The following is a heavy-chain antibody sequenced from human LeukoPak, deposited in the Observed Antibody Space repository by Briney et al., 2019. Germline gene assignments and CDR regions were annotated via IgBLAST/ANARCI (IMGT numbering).Heavy chain of an antibody. CDR1: GFTFTTYS. CDR2: ISGGGDFS. J-gene: IGHJ4*02. D-gene: IGHD4-17*01. Sequence: PGGSLRLSCAASGFTFTTYSMSWVRQAPGKGLEWVSAISGGGDFSYYADSVTGRFTISRDNSKNTLFLQMISLRAEDTAIYYCAKEGTLTTKLSLDYWGPGTLVTVSS. V-gene: IGHV3-23*01. CDR3: AKEGTLTTKLSLDY.